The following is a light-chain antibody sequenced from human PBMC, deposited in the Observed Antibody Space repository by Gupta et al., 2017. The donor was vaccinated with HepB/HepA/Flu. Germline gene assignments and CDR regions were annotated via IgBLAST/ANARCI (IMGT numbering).Light chain of an antibody. CDR2: KGS. Sequence: VVMTESPLPVPVTLGQPASNSNRSSQSLEYSDGNTYLNWFQQRPGQSPRRLIYKGSNRDSGVPDRFSGSGSGTDFTLKISRVEAEDVEVYYCKQWKHWPRTFGEGTKVEIK. CDR3: KQWKHWPRT. V-gene: IGKV2-30*01. CDR1: QSLEYSDGNTY. J-gene: IGKJ1*01.